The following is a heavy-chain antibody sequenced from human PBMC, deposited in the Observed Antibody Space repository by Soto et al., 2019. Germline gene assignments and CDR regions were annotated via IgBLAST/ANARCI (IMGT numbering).Heavy chain of an antibody. CDR2: IGVAGDT. CDR3: ARGYAFSYGVDV. D-gene: IGHD3-3*01. Sequence: PGGSLRLSCAASGFTFRNYDMYWMRQPTGKGLEWVSSIGVAGDTYYPASVTGRFTISRDNAKNSLYLQMNSLRVGDTAVYYCARGYAFSYGVDVWGQETTVTVSS. CDR1: GFTFRNYD. J-gene: IGHJ6*02. V-gene: IGHV3-13*01.